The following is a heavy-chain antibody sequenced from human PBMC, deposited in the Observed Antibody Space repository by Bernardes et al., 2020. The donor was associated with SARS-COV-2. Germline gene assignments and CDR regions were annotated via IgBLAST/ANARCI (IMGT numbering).Heavy chain of an antibody. CDR2: IFYSSSA. D-gene: IGHD2-15*01. J-gene: IGHJ4*02. V-gene: IGHV4-39*01. Sequence: SEPLSLTCTVSGGSISSIDYYWGWILHPPGKGLEWIGNIFYSSSAFYNPSLKSRVIISVDTSKNQFSLKLSSVTAADTAVYYCATGRVVTGTSLDYWGQGTLVTVSS. CDR3: ATGRVVTGTSLDY. CDR1: GGSISSIDYY.